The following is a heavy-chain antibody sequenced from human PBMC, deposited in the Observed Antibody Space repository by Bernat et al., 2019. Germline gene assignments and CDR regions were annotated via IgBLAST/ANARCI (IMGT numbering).Heavy chain of an antibody. J-gene: IGHJ4*02. CDR1: GFTFSSYS. Sequence: EVQLVESGGGLVKPGGSLRLSCAASGFTFSSYSMNWVRQAPGKGLEWVSSISSSSSYIYYADSVKGRFTISRDNAKNSLYLQMNSLRAEDTAVYYCARDRVWSGYDFFDYWGQGTLVTVSS. D-gene: IGHD5-12*01. CDR3: ARDRVWSGYDFFDY. V-gene: IGHV3-21*01. CDR2: ISSSSSYI.